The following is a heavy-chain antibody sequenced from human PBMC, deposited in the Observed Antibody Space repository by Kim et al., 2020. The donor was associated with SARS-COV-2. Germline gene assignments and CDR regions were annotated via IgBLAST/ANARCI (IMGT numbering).Heavy chain of an antibody. CDR2: ISYDGRNK. Sequence: GGSLRLSCAASGFTFSNYAMHWVRQAPGKGLDWVAVISYDGRNKYYADSVKGRFTISRDNSKNTLYLQMNSLRAEDTALYYCARDQSSSSYFSSISPSLGYWGQGTLGTVSS. D-gene: IGHD6-13*01. J-gene: IGHJ4*02. V-gene: IGHV3-30*04. CDR3: ARDQSSSSYFSSISPSLGY. CDR1: GFTFSNYA.